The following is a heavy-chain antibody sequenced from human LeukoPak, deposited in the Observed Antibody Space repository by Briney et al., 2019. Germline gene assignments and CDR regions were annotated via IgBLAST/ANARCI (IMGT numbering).Heavy chain of an antibody. Sequence: PGGSLRLSCAASGFTFRSHNMNWVRQAPGKGLEWVSFISSSSGVRHYADSVKGRFTISRDNAKNSLYLQMNSLRAEDTAVYYCVRDGMQMWTDFDYWGQGTLVTVSS. CDR1: GFTFRSHN. J-gene: IGHJ4*02. D-gene: IGHD1-26*01. V-gene: IGHV3-48*01. CDR3: VRDGMQMWTDFDY. CDR2: ISSSSGVR.